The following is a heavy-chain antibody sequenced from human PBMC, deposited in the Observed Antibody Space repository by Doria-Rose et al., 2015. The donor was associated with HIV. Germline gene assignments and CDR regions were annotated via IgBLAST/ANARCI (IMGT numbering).Heavy chain of an antibody. CDR1: GFTFSDYC. J-gene: IGHJ4*02. V-gene: IGHV3-11*04. CDR3: ARDRRITTSSWYFFDY. Sequence: QVQLVQSGGGLVNPGGSLRLSCAASGFTFSDYCMSWIRQTPGKGLEWISYISSSDSTIYYADSVKGRFTISRDNAKNSLYLHMNSLRADDTAVYYCARDRRITTSSWYFFDYWGQGTLVTVSS. CDR2: ISSSDSTI. D-gene: IGHD6-13*01.